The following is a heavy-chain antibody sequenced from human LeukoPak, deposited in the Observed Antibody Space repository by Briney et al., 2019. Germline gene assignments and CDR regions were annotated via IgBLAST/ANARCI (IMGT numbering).Heavy chain of an antibody. Sequence: GGSLRLSCAASGFTFSSYSMNWVRQAPGKGLEWVSSITSSSSYIYYADSVRGRFTIPRDNAKNSLYLQMNSLRAEDTAVYYCARHVVAVGFDYWGQGTLVTVSS. CDR1: GFTFSSYS. J-gene: IGHJ4*02. V-gene: IGHV3-21*01. CDR3: ARHVVAVGFDY. CDR2: ITSSSSYI. D-gene: IGHD3-22*01.